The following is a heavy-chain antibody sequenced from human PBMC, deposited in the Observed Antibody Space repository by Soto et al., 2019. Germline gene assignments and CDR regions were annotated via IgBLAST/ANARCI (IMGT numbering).Heavy chain of an antibody. V-gene: IGHV4-39*02. CDR2: IYYIGNT. CDR3: ARLGECSGYNYCYYYMDV. J-gene: IGHJ6*03. CDR1: GGSISTRSSY. D-gene: IGHD5-12*01. Sequence: PSETLSLTCTVSGGSISTRSSYWGWIRQPPGKGLEWIGSIYYIGNTYYNPSLKSRVAISIDSSKTRFSLKLSSVTTADTAVYYCARLGECSGYNYCYYYMDVWGKGTTVTVSS.